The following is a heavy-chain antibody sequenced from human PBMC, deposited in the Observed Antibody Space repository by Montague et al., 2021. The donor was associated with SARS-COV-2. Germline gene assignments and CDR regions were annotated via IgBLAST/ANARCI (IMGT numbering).Heavy chain of an antibody. CDR2: ISSSSSSI. D-gene: IGHD2-15*01. J-gene: IGHJ4*02. CDR3: VRGGACSGGKCNGGARD. V-gene: IGHV3-21*01. CDR1: GFTFRSYT. Sequence: SLRLSCAASGFTFRSYTMNWVRQSPGMGLEWVSFISSSSSSIYYADSLKGRFTISRDNAKNSLYLQMNSLRVEDTAVYYCVRGGACSGGKCNGGARDWGQGTLVTASS.